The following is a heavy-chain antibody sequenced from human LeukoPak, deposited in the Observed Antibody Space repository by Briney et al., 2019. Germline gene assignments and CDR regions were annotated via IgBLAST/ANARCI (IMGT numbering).Heavy chain of an antibody. D-gene: IGHD2-2*01. CDR1: GGSFSGYY. J-gene: IGHJ6*02. CDR2: INHSGST. V-gene: IGHV4-34*01. CDR3: ARDQPYQLFPPYYYYYGMDV. Sequence: SETLSLTCAVYGGSFSGYYWSWLRQPPGKGLEWVGEINHSGSTNYNPSLKSRVTISVDTSKNQFSLKLSSVTAADTAVYYCARDQPYQLFPPYYYYYGMDVWGQGTTVTVSS.